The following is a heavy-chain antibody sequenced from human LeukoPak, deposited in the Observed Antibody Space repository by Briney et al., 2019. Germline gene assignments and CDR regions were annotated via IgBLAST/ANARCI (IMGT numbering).Heavy chain of an antibody. D-gene: IGHD1-26*01. V-gene: IGHV3-15*01. CDR2: IRTKIEGETR. CDR1: GFNFKYVW. Sequence: PGGSLRLSCAASGFNFKYVWMNWVRQVPGKGLEWVGRIRTKIEGETRDYPAPVKGRFIISRDDSKTTLYLQMNGLKTEDSAVYYCTTERNWELLRPYGLDIWGQGTTVIVSS. J-gene: IGHJ6*02. CDR3: TTERNWELLRPYGLDI.